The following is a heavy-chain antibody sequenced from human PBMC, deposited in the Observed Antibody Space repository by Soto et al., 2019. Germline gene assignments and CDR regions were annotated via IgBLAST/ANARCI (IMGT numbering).Heavy chain of an antibody. D-gene: IGHD3-9*01. CDR2: INHSGST. CDR1: GGSFSGYY. J-gene: IGHJ6*02. V-gene: IGHV4-34*01. Sequence: PSETLSLTCAVYGGSFSGYYWSWIRQPPGKGLEWIGEINHSGSTNYNPSLKSRVTISVDTSKNQFSLKLSSVTAADTAVYYCARGNRLGYYDILNGHLKHYGMDVWGQGTTVTVSS. CDR3: ARGNRLGYYDILNGHLKHYGMDV.